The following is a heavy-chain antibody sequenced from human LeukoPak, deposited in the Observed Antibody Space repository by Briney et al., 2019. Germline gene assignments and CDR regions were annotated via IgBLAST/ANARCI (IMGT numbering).Heavy chain of an antibody. CDR1: GGSISSSSYY. CDR3: ARAALATKPEHWFDS. D-gene: IGHD1-14*01. J-gene: IGHJ5*01. V-gene: IGHV4-61*05. CDR2: IYYTGST. Sequence: PSETLSLTCTVSGGSISSSSYYWGWIRQPPGKGLEWIGYIYYTGSTNYNSSLKSRVTISVDTSKNQFSLNLSSVTAADTAMYYCARAALATKPEHWFDSWGQGTLVTVSS.